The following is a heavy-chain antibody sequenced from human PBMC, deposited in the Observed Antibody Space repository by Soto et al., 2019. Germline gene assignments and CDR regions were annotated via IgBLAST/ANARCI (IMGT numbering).Heavy chain of an antibody. CDR1: GLTFSNAW. J-gene: IGHJ3*02. CDR3: GTGDAFVI. CDR2: IKSRKNGGTT. V-gene: IGHV3-15*01. Sequence: EVQLVESGGGLVKPGGSLRLSCAASGLTFSNAWMSWVRQAPGKGLEWVGRIKSRKNGGTTDYAAAVKGRFTISRDDSKNTLYLEMNSLKIEDTAMYYCGTGDAFVIWGQGTMVTVSS. D-gene: IGHD7-27*01.